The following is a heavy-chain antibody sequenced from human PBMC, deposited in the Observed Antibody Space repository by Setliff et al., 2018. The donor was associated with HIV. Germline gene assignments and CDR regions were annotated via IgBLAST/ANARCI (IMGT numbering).Heavy chain of an antibody. Sequence: ETLSPTCTVPGGSFSDYNRSWIRQPPGKGLEWIGYIYTSGSTNYNPSLKSRVTISVDTSKNQFSLKLRSVTAADTAVYYCEVAGQWGQGTLVTVSS. J-gene: IGHJ4*02. CDR3: EVAGQ. V-gene: IGHV4-4*09. CDR2: IYTSGST. CDR1: GGSFSDYN. D-gene: IGHD6-19*01.